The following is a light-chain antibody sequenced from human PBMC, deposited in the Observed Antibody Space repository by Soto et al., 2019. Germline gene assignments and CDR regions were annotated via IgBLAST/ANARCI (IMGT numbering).Light chain of an antibody. CDR1: QSVSSSY. CDR2: GAS. V-gene: IGKV3-20*01. J-gene: IGKJ2*01. CDR3: QQYGSSAMYT. Sequence: EIVLTQSPGTLSLSPGERATLSCRASQSVSSSYLAWYQQKPGQAPRLLIYGASSRATGIPDRFSGSGSGTDFTLTISRLEPEDFAVYYCQQYGSSAMYTFGKETKLEIK.